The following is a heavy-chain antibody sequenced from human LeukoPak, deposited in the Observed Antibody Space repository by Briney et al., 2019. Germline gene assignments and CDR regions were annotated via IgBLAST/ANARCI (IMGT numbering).Heavy chain of an antibody. CDR3: ARRRGSSWDSKGH. Sequence: GESLRLSCKGSGYSFTGYWIGWVREMPGKGLEWVGLIYPGDSATTSSPSFQGQVTLSADKYISTAYLQWSRLKPSDTAMYYCARRRGSSWDSKGHWGQGTLVTVCS. V-gene: IGHV5-51*03. J-gene: IGHJ4*02. CDR2: IYPGDSAT. CDR1: GYSFTGYW. D-gene: IGHD6-13*01.